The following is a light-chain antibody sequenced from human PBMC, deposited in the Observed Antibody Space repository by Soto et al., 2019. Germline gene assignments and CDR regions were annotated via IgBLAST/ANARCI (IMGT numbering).Light chain of an antibody. J-gene: IGKJ5*01. CDR1: QSVTSN. CDR3: QQYGSSNT. Sequence: EIVLTQSPGTLSLSPGERATLSCKTSQSVTSNLAWYQQKPGQAPRLLISGTSSRAAGIPDRLSGSGSGTDFTLTISRLEPEDFAVYYCQQYGSSNTFGQGTRLEIK. V-gene: IGKV3-20*01. CDR2: GTS.